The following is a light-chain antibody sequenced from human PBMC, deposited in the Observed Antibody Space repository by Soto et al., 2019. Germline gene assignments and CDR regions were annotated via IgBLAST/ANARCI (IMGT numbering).Light chain of an antibody. Sequence: EIVLTQSPATLSLSPGDRATLSCRASQNVSTYLAWYQQKPGQAPRLLIYDASNRATGIPARFSGSGSGTYFTLTISSLEPEDCAVYYCQQRTNWLTFGPGTKVDIK. CDR2: DAS. V-gene: IGKV3-11*01. CDR1: QNVSTY. CDR3: QQRTNWLT. J-gene: IGKJ3*01.